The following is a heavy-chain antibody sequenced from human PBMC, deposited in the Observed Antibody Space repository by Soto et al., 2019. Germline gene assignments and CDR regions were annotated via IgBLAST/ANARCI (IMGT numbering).Heavy chain of an antibody. Sequence: ASVKVSCKASGFTFTSSALQWLRQSRGQRLEWIGWIAVGSGYTNYAQRFQDRVTLTRDMSTATTYMELSRLTSEDTAIYYCAADATAWQQMVPSDYWGQGTLVTVSS. CDR1: GFTFTSSA. CDR2: IAVGSGYT. V-gene: IGHV1-58*01. D-gene: IGHD2-8*01. J-gene: IGHJ4*02. CDR3: AADATAWQQMVPSDY.